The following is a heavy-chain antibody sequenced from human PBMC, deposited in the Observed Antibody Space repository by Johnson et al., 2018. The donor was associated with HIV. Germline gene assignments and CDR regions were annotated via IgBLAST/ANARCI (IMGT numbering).Heavy chain of an antibody. D-gene: IGHD5-24*01. CDR2: ISSDGSGK. J-gene: IGHJ3*02. CDR3: AKDWDRWLQPPGDAFDI. Sequence: QVQLVESGGGVVQPGRSLRLSCAASEFTFSSYAFHWVRQAPGKGLEWVALISSDGSGKYYADSVKGRSTISRDNSKNTLYLQMHSLTPEDTAVYYCAKDWDRWLQPPGDAFDIRGRGTMVTVSS. V-gene: IGHV3-30*04. CDR1: EFTFSSYA.